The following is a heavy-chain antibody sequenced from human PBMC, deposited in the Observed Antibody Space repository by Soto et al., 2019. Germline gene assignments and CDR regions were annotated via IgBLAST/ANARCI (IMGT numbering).Heavy chain of an antibody. J-gene: IGHJ4*02. CDR2: ITHSGSS. V-gene: IGHV4-34*01. CDR3: ARGRKGYSSSWCVVVD. D-gene: IGHD6-13*01. CDR1: GGSFSGYC. Sequence: SETLSLTCAVYGGSFSGYCWSWIRQPPGKGLEWIGEITHSGSSNYNPSLKSRVTISVDTSKNQFSLKLNSVTAADTAVYYCARGRKGYSSSWCVVVDWGQGTLVTVSS.